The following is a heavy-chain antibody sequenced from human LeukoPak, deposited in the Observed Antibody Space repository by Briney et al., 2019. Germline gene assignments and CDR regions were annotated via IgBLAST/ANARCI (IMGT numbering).Heavy chain of an antibody. CDR3: ARDRINMMVLGHDSGLDC. CDR1: GFSLSDYG. CDR2: VSYDGGHK. Sequence: GGSLRLSCVGSGFSLSDYGIHWVRQAPGKGLEWVAVVSYDGGHKYYADSVKGRFTISRDTSSDTVFLQMNSLRVEDTALYYCARDRINMMVLGHDSGLDCWGQGTLVTVSS. J-gene: IGHJ4*02. D-gene: IGHD3-22*01. V-gene: IGHV3-30*03.